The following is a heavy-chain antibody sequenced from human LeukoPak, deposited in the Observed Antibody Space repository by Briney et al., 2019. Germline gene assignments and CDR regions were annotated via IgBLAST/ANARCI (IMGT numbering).Heavy chain of an antibody. CDR2: IYYTGST. J-gene: IGHJ3*02. D-gene: IGHD4-17*01. V-gene: IGHV4-39*01. Sequence: SETLSLTCTVSGGSITNTIYYWGWIRQPPGKGLEWIGTIYYTGSTYYNPSLKSRVTISVDTSKNQFSLKLSSVTAADTAVYYCARHGYGDYVVAFDTWGQGTMVTVSS. CDR1: GGSITNTIYY. CDR3: ARHGYGDYVVAFDT.